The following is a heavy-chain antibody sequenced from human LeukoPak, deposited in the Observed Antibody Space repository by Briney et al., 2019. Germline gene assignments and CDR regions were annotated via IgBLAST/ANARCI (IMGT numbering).Heavy chain of an antibody. CDR1: GFTFSSYS. J-gene: IGHJ4*02. Sequence: GGSLRLSCAASGFTFSSYSMNWVRQAPGKGLEWVSYISSGSSTIYYADSVKGRFTISRDNAKNSLYLQMNSLRVEDTAVYYCARGFGSSWYVPLAYWGQGTLVTVSS. CDR2: ISSGSSTI. CDR3: ARGFGSSWYVPLAY. D-gene: IGHD6-13*01. V-gene: IGHV3-48*04.